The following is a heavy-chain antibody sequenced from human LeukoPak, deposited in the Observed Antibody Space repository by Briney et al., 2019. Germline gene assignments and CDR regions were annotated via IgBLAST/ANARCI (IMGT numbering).Heavy chain of an antibody. CDR3: ARDRGGGSGTYYILY. J-gene: IGHJ4*02. D-gene: IGHD3-10*01. CDR1: GYTFTDYY. V-gene: IGHV1-2*02. CDR2: INPNNGGT. Sequence: ASVKVSCKASGYTFTDYYMHWVRQAPGQGLEWLGWINPNNGGTNYAQKFQGRVTMTRDTSIGTAYMELSSLRSDDTAVYYCARDRGGGSGTYYILYWGLGSLVTVSS.